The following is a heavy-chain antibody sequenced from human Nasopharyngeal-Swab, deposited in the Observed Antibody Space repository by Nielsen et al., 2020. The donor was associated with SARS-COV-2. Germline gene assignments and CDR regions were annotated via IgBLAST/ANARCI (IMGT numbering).Heavy chain of an antibody. V-gene: IGHV4-38-2*02. D-gene: IGHD5-24*01. Sequence: RQAPGKGLEWLGSIYHSGSTYYNPSLKSRVTISVDTSKNQFSLKLSSVTAADTAVYYCARVVWLQSHYYFDYWGQGTLVTVSS. CDR2: IYHSGST. CDR3: ARVVWLQSHYYFDY. J-gene: IGHJ4*02.